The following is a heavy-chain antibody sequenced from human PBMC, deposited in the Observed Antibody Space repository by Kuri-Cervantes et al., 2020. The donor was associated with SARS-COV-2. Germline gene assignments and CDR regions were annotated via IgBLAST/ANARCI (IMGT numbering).Heavy chain of an antibody. J-gene: IGHJ3*02. Sequence: LSLTCAASGFTFSSYAMSWVRQAPGRGLEWVSAISGSGGSTYYADSVKGRFTISRDNSKNTLYLQMNSLRAEDTAVYYCAREGVYCSGGSCSGEGAFDIWGQGTMVTVSS. V-gene: IGHV3-23*01. CDR1: GFTFSSYA. CDR2: ISGSGGST. CDR3: AREGVYCSGGSCSGEGAFDI. D-gene: IGHD2-15*01.